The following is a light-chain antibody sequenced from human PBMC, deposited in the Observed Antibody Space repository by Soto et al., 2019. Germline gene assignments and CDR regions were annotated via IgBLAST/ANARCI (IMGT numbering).Light chain of an antibody. Sequence: AIQMTQSPSSLSASGGDRVTITCLASHGIRSELGWYQQKPGKAPNLLIYDASTLERGVPSRFSGTGSGTEFTLTISSLQPDDFATYYCQQYHRSSITFGQGTRLEIK. CDR2: DAS. CDR3: QQYHRSSIT. V-gene: IGKV1-13*02. J-gene: IGKJ5*01. CDR1: HGIRSE.